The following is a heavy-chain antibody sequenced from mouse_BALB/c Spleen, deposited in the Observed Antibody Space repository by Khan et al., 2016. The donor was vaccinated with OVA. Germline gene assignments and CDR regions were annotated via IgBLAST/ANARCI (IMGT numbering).Heavy chain of an antibody. CDR2: INTYTGEP. Sequence: QIQLVQSGPELKKPGETVKISCQASGYTFTSFGMNWVKQAPGKGLEWMGWINTYTGEPTYADDFQGRFAFSLETSASTAYLQINNLQIEDTATSFCARPPCFSYTVAYWGQGTSVTVSS. V-gene: IGHV9-3-1*01. CDR3: ARPPCFSYTVAY. J-gene: IGHJ4*01. CDR1: GYTFTSFG.